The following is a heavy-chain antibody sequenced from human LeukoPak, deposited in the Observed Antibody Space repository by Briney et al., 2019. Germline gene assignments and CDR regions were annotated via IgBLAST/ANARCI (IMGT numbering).Heavy chain of an antibody. J-gene: IGHJ5*02. CDR2: ISGGKDST. CDR3: ATKRGQGTQLNYNWFDP. V-gene: IGHV3-23*01. D-gene: IGHD1-1*01. CDR1: GFTFNSYA. Sequence: GGSLRLSCAASGFTFNSYAMYWVPQAPGEGLEWVSSISGGKDSTYYADSVKGRFTISRDNSRSTLYLQMNNLRADDTALYYCATKRGQGTQLNYNWFDPWGQGTLVTVSS.